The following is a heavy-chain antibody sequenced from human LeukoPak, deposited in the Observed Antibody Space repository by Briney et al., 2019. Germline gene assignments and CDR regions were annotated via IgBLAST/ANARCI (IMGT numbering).Heavy chain of an antibody. J-gene: IGHJ4*02. V-gene: IGHV3-30*04. Sequence: PGGSLRLSCAASGFTFSSYAMHWVRQAPGKGLEWVAVISYDGSNKYYADSVKGRFTISRDNSKNTLYLQMNSLRAEDTAVYYCARVSAMVRGVIPTIDYRGQGTLVTVSS. CDR1: GFTFSSYA. D-gene: IGHD3-10*01. CDR2: ISYDGSNK. CDR3: ARVSAMVRGVIPTIDY.